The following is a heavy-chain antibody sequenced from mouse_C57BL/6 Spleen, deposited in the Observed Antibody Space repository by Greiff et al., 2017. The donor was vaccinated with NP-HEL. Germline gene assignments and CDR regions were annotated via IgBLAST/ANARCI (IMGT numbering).Heavy chain of an antibody. V-gene: IGHV5-17*01. CDR2: ISSGSSTI. CDR3: ARLRYDYYYAMDY. CDR1: GFTFSDYG. J-gene: IGHJ4*01. Sequence: DVQLVESGGGLVKPGGSLKLSCAASGFTFSDYGMHWVRQAPEKGLEWVAYISSGSSTIYYADTVKGRFTISRDNAKNTLFLQMTSLRSEDTAMYYCARLRYDYYYAMDYWGQGTSVTVSS. D-gene: IGHD2-4*01.